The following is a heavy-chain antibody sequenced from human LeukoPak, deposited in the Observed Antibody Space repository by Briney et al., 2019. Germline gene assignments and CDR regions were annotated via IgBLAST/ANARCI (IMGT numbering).Heavy chain of an antibody. CDR1: GGSFSGYY. V-gene: IGHV4-34*01. J-gene: IGHJ6*03. D-gene: IGHD3-3*01. Sequence: PSETLSLTCAVYGGSFSGYYWSWIRQPPGEGLEWIGEINHSGSTNYNPSLKSRVTISVDTSKNQFSLKLSSVTAADTAVYYCARGYDFWSGSFYYYYYMDVWGKGTTVTVSS. CDR3: ARGYDFWSGSFYYYYYMDV. CDR2: INHSGST.